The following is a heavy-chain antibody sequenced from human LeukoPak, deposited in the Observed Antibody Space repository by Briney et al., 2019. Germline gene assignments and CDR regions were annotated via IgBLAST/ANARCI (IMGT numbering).Heavy chain of an antibody. CDR1: GFIFSSHW. CDR3: ARGYSALGY. D-gene: IGHD6-13*01. J-gene: IGHJ4*02. CDR2: IKEDGSEK. V-gene: IGHV3-7*01. Sequence: QAGGSLRLSCAASGFIFSSHWMTWVRQAPGKGLEWVASIKEDGSEKNYVDSVKGRFTISRDNAKNSLYLQMKSLRDEDTAVYSCARGYSALGYWGQGTLFSVSS.